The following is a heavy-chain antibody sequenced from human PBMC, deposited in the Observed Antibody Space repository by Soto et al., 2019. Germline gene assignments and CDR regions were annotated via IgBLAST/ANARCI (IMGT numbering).Heavy chain of an antibody. D-gene: IGHD3-22*01. CDR2: IYYSGST. Sequence: SLSLTCTVPVGSMSSGVYYWSWMLQPPGKGLEWIGYIYYSGSTYYNPSLKSRVTISVDTSKNQFSLKLSSVTAADTAVYYCAREIRITMIVVGKGYAFDIWGQGTMVTVSS. V-gene: IGHV4-30-4*01. J-gene: IGHJ3*02. CDR1: VGSMSSGVYY. CDR3: AREIRITMIVVGKGYAFDI.